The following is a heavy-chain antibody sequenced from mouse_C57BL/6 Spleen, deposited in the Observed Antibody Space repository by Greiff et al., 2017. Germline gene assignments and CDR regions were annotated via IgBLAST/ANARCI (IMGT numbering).Heavy chain of an antibody. V-gene: IGHV1-80*01. D-gene: IGHD1-1*01. Sequence: VKLMESGAELVKPGASVKISCKASGYAFSSYWMNWVKQRPGKGLEWIGQIYPGDGDTNYNGKFKGKATLTADKSSSTAYMQLSSLTSEDSAVYFCARSRDYYGSSWDYWGQGTTLTVSS. CDR3: ARSRDYYGSSWDY. CDR1: GYAFSSYW. CDR2: IYPGDGDT. J-gene: IGHJ2*01.